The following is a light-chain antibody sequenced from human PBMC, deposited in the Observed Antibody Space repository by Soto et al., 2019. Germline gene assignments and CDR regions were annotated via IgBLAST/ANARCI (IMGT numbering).Light chain of an antibody. Sequence: QSVLTQPPSMSGAPGQRVTMSCTGSSSNLGAGYDVHWYQRLPGAAPKLLIYDNTHRPSGVPNRFSGSKSGTSASLAITGLQAEDEADYYCQSYDSGLSGHWVFGGGTKVTVL. J-gene: IGLJ3*02. CDR1: SSNLGAGYD. V-gene: IGLV1-40*01. CDR3: QSYDSGLSGHWV. CDR2: DNT.